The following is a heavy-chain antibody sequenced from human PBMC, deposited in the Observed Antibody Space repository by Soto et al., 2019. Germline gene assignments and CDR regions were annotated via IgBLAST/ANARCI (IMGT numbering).Heavy chain of an antibody. J-gene: IGHJ4*01. CDR1: GYTFTNHA. Sequence: QVQLVQSGAEVKKPGASVKVSCKASGYTFTNHAIYWVRQAPGQRLEWMGWINAGNGNTKYSQTFQGRVTLTRDTSASTADMELSSLRSEDTAVYYCATESGVRGSNKWDFDYWGQGTRVTVSS. CDR2: INAGNGNT. V-gene: IGHV1-3*01. CDR3: ATESGVRGSNKWDFDY. D-gene: IGHD1-26*01.